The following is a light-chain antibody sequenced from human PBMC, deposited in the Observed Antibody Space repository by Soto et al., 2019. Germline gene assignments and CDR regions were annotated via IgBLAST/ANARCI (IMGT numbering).Light chain of an antibody. V-gene: IGKV2-28*01. CDR1: QSLLHRNGYSY. J-gene: IGKJ4*01. CDR3: MQARQSPIT. Sequence: DIVMTQSPLSLSVTPGEPASISCRSSQSLLHRNGYSYLDWYLQKPGQSPQLLIYLGSTRASGVPDRFSGSGSGTDFSLKISRMEAEDVGVYYCMQARQSPITFGGGTKV. CDR2: LGS.